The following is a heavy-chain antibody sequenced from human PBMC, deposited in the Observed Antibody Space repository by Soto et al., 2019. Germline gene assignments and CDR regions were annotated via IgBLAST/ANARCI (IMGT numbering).Heavy chain of an antibody. CDR3: ARGWARYCSSTSCYSPDY. V-gene: IGHV3-21*01. Sequence: GGSLRLSCAASGFTFSSYSMNWVRQAPGKGLEWVSSISSSSSYIYYADSVKGRFTISRDNAKNSLYLQMNSLRAEDTAVYYCARGWARYCSSTSCYSPDYWGQGTLVTVSS. CDR2: ISSSSSYI. J-gene: IGHJ4*02. CDR1: GFTFSSYS. D-gene: IGHD2-2*01.